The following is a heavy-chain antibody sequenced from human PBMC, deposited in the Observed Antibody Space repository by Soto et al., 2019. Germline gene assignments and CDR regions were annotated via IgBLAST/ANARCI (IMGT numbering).Heavy chain of an antibody. CDR2: VSTSGANT. CDR3: ARDPDYGYERDVLDV. V-gene: IGHV3-23*01. D-gene: IGHD4-17*01. CDR1: GFTFTSYA. J-gene: IGHJ3*01. Sequence: TGGSLRLSCAASGFTFTSYAMHWVRQAPGKGLEWVSGVSTSGANTYYADSVKGRFTISRDNAKNRLHLQMNSLRAEDTAVYYCARDPDYGYERDVLDVWGQGTMVTVSS.